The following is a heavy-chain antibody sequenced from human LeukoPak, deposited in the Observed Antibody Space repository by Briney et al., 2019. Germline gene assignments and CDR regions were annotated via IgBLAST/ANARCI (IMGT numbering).Heavy chain of an antibody. J-gene: IGHJ5*02. D-gene: IGHD1-14*01. CDR2: IIPIFGTA. Sequence: ASVKVSCKASGGTFSSYAISWVRQAPGQGLEWMGGIIPIFGTANYAQKFQGRVTITADESTSAAYMELSSLRSEDTAVYYRARNPLLGRNWFDPWGQGTLVTVSS. V-gene: IGHV1-69*13. CDR1: GGTFSSYA. CDR3: ARNPLLGRNWFDP.